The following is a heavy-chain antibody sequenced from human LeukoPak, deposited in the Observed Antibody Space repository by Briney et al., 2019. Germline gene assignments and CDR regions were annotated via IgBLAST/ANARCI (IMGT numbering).Heavy chain of an antibody. Sequence: PGGSLRLSCAASGFTFSSYGMHWARQAPGKGLEWVAVISYDGSNKYYADSVKGRFTISRDNSKNTLYLQMNSLRTEDTAVYYCAKDQEQVYYYDSSGAFDIWGQGTMVTVSS. J-gene: IGHJ3*02. CDR1: GFTFSSYG. CDR2: ISYDGSNK. V-gene: IGHV3-30*18. CDR3: AKDQEQVYYYDSSGAFDI. D-gene: IGHD3-22*01.